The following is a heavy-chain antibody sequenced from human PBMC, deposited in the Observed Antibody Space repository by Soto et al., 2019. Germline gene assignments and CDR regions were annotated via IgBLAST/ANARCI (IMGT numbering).Heavy chain of an antibody. CDR2: IYYSGST. CDR1: GGSISSSSYY. Sequence: SETLSLTCTVSGGSISSSSYYWGWIRQPPGKGLEWIGSIYYSGSTYYNPSLKSRVTISVDTSKNQFSLKLSSVTAADTAVYYCARGLWDSSGYYIDYWGQGTLVTVSS. CDR3: ARGLWDSSGYYIDY. V-gene: IGHV4-39*01. J-gene: IGHJ4*02. D-gene: IGHD3-22*01.